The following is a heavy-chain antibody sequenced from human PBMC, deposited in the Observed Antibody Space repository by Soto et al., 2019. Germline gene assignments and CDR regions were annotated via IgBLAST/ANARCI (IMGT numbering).Heavy chain of an antibody. Sequence: EVQLVESGGGLVKPGGSLRISCAASGFTFSRYNMNWVRQAPGKGLEWVSSVGTGSSYKYYADSVKDRFTVYRDNAKNSLYLQMNTLRADDTAVYYCARESATGPVVDFWGQGTMVTVSS. V-gene: IGHV3-21*01. CDR3: ARESATGPVVDF. CDR1: GFTFSRYN. CDR2: VGTGSSYK. J-gene: IGHJ3*01.